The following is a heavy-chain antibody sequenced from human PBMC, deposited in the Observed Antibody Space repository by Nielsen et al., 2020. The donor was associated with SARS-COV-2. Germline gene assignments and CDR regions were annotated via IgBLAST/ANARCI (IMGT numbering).Heavy chain of an antibody. Sequence: SETLSLTCALSGDIVSSSSAAWNWIRQSPSSGLEWLGRTYYRSKWYNDYAVSVKSRITINPDTSKNQFSLHLNSVTPEDTAVYYCARARGAYGDYYYYYYTDVWGKGTTVTVSS. J-gene: IGHJ6*03. CDR1: GDIVSSSSAA. CDR3: ARARGAYGDYYYYYYTDV. V-gene: IGHV6-1*01. CDR2: TYYRSKWYN. D-gene: IGHD4-17*01.